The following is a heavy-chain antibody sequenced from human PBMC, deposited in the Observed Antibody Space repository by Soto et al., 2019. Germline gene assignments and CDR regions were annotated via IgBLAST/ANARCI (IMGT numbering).Heavy chain of an antibody. CDR1: GFPVSSNY. CDR3: ARDSDYYYGMDV. V-gene: IGHV3-53*01. Sequence: GGSLRLSCAAAGFPVSSNYMSWVRQAPGKGLEWVSVIYSGGSTYYADSVKGRFTISRDNSKNTLYLQMNSLRAEDTAVYYCARDSDYYYGMDVWGQGTTVTVSS. J-gene: IGHJ6*02. CDR2: IYSGGST.